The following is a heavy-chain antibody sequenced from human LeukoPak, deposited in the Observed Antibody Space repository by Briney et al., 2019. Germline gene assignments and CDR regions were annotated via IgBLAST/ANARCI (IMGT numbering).Heavy chain of an antibody. Sequence: SETLSLTCTLSGGPISNYQWSWIRQPPGKGLEWIGNIYYSGSTNYNPSLKSRVTISVDTSKNQFSLKLSSVTAADTAVYYCARGKRGSYHFDYWGQGTLVTVSS. CDR1: GGPISNYQ. CDR3: ARGKRGSYHFDY. J-gene: IGHJ4*02. V-gene: IGHV4-59*01. D-gene: IGHD1-26*01. CDR2: IYYSGST.